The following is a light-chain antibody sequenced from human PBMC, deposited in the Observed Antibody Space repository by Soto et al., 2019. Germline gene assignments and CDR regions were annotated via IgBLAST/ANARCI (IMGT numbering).Light chain of an antibody. CDR2: KAS. Sequence: DIQMTQSPSTVSASVGDRVTITCRASQSISSWLAWYQQKPGKAPKLLIYKASSLESGVPSRFSGSGSGTEITLTISSLQPDDFATYYCQQYNRYWTFGQGTKVEIK. J-gene: IGKJ1*01. V-gene: IGKV1-5*03. CDR3: QQYNRYWT. CDR1: QSISSW.